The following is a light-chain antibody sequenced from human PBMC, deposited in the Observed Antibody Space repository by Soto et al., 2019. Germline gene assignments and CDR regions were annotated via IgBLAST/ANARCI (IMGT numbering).Light chain of an antibody. CDR2: GAS. V-gene: IGKV3-20*01. Sequence: EVVLTQSPSTLSLSPGERTTLSCRATPGLSNENLAWFQQKPGLAPRLLIYGASSRATGIPDRFSGSGSGTEFSLTISRLEPEDAAVYFCQQIYSAPLTFGGGTKVEIK. CDR3: QQIYSAPLT. CDR1: PGLSNEN. J-gene: IGKJ4*01.